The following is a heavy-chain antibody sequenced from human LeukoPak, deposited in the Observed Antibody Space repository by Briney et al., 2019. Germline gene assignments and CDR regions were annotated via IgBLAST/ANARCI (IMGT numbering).Heavy chain of an antibody. Sequence: GASVKVSCKASGGTFSSYAISWVRQAPGQGLEWMGRIIPILGIANYAQKFQGRVTITADKSTSTAYMELSSLRSEDTAVYYCARGGYDILTGYTYYFDYWGQGTLVTVSS. V-gene: IGHV1-69*04. CDR1: GGTFSSYA. J-gene: IGHJ4*02. CDR2: IIPILGIA. CDR3: ARGGYDILTGYTYYFDY. D-gene: IGHD3-9*01.